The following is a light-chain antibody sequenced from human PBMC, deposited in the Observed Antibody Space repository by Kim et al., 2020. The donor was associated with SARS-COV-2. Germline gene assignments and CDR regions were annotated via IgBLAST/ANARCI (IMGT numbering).Light chain of an antibody. Sequence: VTISCTGSSSNIGAGYDVHWYQQLPGTAPKLLIYGNSNRPSGVPDRFSGSKSGTSASLAITGLQAEDEADYYCQSYDSSLSGSDVVFGGGTKLTVL. J-gene: IGLJ2*01. V-gene: IGLV1-40*01. CDR3: QSYDSSLSGSDVV. CDR1: SSNIGAGYD. CDR2: GNS.